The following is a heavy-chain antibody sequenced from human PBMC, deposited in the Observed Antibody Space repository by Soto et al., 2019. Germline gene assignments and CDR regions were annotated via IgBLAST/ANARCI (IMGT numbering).Heavy chain of an antibody. D-gene: IGHD3-22*01. CDR3: ARYLGPTYYYDSSGYPTMPYYYYGMDV. V-gene: IGHV3-23*01. CDR1: GFTFSSYA. J-gene: IGHJ6*02. CDR2: ISGSGGST. Sequence: GSLRLSCAASGFTFSSYAMSWVRQAPGKGLEWVSAISGSGGSTYYADSVKGRFTISRDNSKNTLYLQMNSLRAEDTAVYYCARYLGPTYYYDSSGYPTMPYYYYGMDVWGQGTTVTVSS.